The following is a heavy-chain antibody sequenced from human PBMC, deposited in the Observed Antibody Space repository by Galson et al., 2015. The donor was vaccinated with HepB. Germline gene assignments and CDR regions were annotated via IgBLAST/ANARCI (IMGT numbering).Heavy chain of an antibody. V-gene: IGHV3-73*01. Sequence: SLRLSCAASGFTFSGSAIHWVRQASGKGSEWVGRIRSKGNDYATSYVESLKGRFTISRDDSRNMAYLHMKSLKTEDTAVYYCTRMGDFSGYSSKWGQGTLVTVSS. CDR2: IRSKGNDYAT. D-gene: IGHD5-12*01. CDR3: TRMGDFSGYSSK. J-gene: IGHJ4*02. CDR1: GFTFSGSA.